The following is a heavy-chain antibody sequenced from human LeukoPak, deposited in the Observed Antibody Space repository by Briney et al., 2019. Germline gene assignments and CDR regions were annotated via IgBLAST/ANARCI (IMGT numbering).Heavy chain of an antibody. V-gene: IGHV3-11*04. D-gene: IGHD1-26*01. CDR2: ISSSGSTT. J-gene: IGHJ4*02. CDR1: GFTFDDYA. Sequence: GRSLRLSCVASGFTFDDYAMHWVRQAPGKGLEWVSYISSSGSTTYYADSVKGRFTISRDNAKNSLYLQMNSLRAEDTAVYYCAQSGSYSSSPYWGQGTLVTVSS. CDR3: AQSGSYSSSPY.